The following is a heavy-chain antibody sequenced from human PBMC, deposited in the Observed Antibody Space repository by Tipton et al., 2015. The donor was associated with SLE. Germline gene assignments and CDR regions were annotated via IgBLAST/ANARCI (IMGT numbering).Heavy chain of an antibody. CDR1: GGSISGYY. CDR2: IYYRGST. V-gene: IGHV4-59*12. Sequence: TLSLTCTVSGGSISGYYWSWIRQPPGKGLEWIGYIYYRGSTNYNPSLKSRVTMSLDTSKNQFSLKLSSVTAADTAVYYCARVAPTEVFDYWGQGTLVTVSS. CDR3: ARVAPTEVFDY. D-gene: IGHD1-1*01. J-gene: IGHJ4*02.